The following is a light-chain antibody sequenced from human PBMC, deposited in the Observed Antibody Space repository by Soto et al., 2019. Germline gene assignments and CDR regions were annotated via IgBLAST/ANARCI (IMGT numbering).Light chain of an antibody. CDR3: LQDYSYPRT. Sequence: AIQMTQSPSSLSASVGDRVTITCRASQDIRTELGWYQQKPGNAPNLLIYATSILHTGVPSRFSDIGSGTDFTLTVCSLQPEDFATYVCLQDYSYPRTFGQGTKVEIK. CDR1: QDIRTE. V-gene: IGKV1-6*01. J-gene: IGKJ1*01. CDR2: ATS.